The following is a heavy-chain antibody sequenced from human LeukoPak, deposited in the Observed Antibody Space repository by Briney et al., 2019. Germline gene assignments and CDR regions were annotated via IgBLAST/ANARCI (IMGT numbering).Heavy chain of an antibody. CDR1: GGSISSSSHY. CDR2: IYYSGSS. Sequence: PSETLSLTCAVSGGSISSSSHYWGWIRQAPGKRLECIGTIYYSGSSYYNPSLKSRVTMSVDTSKNQFSLRLSSVTAADTAGYYCARLPAITTYYYYYMDAWGKGTMVTVSS. D-gene: IGHD5-12*01. J-gene: IGHJ6*03. CDR3: ARLPAITTYYYYYMDA. V-gene: IGHV4-39*01.